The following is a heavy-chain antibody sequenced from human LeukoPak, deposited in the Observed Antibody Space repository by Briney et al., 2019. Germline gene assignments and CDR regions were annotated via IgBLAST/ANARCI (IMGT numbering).Heavy chain of an antibody. D-gene: IGHD6-19*01. V-gene: IGHV4-39*01. J-gene: IGHJ4*02. Sequence: SETLSLTCTVSGGSISSSSHYWGWIRQPPGKGLEWIGSIYYSGSTYYNPSLKSRVTISVDTSKNEFSLNLNSVTAADTAIYYCARQEGRTTGWYVHWGQGALVTVSS. CDR2: IYYSGST. CDR3: ARQEGRTTGWYVH. CDR1: GGSISSSSHY.